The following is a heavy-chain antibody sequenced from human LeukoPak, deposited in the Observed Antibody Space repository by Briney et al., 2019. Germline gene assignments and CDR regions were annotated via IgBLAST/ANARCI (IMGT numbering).Heavy chain of an antibody. J-gene: IGHJ6*04. CDR1: GFTFGDYA. D-gene: IGHD2-15*01. CDR3: ARVYEAASYYYYGMDV. V-gene: IGHV3-30*04. Sequence: GGSLRLSCTASGFTFGDYAMSWVRQAPGKGLEWVAVISYDGSNKYYADSVKGRFTISRDNSKNTLYLQMNSLRAEDTAVYYCARVYEAASYYYYGMDVWGKGTTVTVSS. CDR2: ISYDGSNK.